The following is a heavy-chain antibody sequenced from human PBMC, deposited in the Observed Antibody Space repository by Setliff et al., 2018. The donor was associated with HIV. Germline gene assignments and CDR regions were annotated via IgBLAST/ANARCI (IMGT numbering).Heavy chain of an antibody. J-gene: IGHJ5*02. CDR1: GFTFSSYW. D-gene: IGHD2-8*01. CDR3: ARVLLRTNAVYGVVSNRFDP. CDR2: INEDGTKK. Sequence: PGGSLRLSCAASGFTFSSYWMTWVRQAPGKGLEWAATINEDGTKKYYGASVKGRFTISRDNAKKSLYLQMNSLRAEDTAMYYCARVLLRTNAVYGVVSNRFDPWGQGTLVTVSS. V-gene: IGHV3-7*03.